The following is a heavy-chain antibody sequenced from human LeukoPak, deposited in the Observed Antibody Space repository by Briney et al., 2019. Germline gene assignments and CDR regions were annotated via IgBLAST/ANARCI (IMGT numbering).Heavy chain of an antibody. CDR3: ARQPAGYSYGAGAFDI. D-gene: IGHD5-18*01. CDR1: GFGSKNYA. Sequence: PGGSLRLSCTTSGFGSKNYAMSWARLAPGKGLEWVSIISATGVNTYYADSVKGRFTISRDNSKNTLYLQMNSLRAEDTAVYYCARQPAGYSYGAGAFDIWGQGTMVTVSS. V-gene: IGHV3-23*01. J-gene: IGHJ3*02. CDR2: ISATGVNT.